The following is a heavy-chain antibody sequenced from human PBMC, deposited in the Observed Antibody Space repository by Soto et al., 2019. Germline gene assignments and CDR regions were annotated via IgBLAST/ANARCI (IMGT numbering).Heavy chain of an antibody. D-gene: IGHD2-15*01. CDR1: GGSISSGDYY. Sequence: PSETLSLTCTVSGGSISSGDYYWSWIRQPPGKGLEWIGYIYYSGSTYYNPSLKSRVTISVDTSKNQFSLKLSSVTAADTAVYYCARVTRLLPDHSSNWFDPWGKGTLVTVAS. J-gene: IGHJ5*02. CDR2: IYYSGST. V-gene: IGHV4-30-4*01. CDR3: ARVTRLLPDHSSNWFDP.